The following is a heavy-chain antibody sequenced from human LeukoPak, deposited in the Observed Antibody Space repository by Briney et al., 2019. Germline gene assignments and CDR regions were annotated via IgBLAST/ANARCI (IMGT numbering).Heavy chain of an antibody. V-gene: IGHV1-69*13. CDR2: IIPIFGTA. CDR3: ARGGFAQLVRGFNCFDP. D-gene: IGHD6-13*01. CDR1: GGTFSSYA. Sequence: GASVKVSCKASGGTFSSYAISWVRQAPGQGLEWMGGIIPIFGTANYAQKFQGRVTITADESTSTVYMELSSLRSEDTAVYYCARGGFAQLVRGFNCFDPWGQGTLVTVSS. J-gene: IGHJ5*02.